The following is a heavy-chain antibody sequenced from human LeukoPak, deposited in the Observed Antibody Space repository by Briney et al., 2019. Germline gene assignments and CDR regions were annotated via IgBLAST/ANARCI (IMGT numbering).Heavy chain of an antibody. CDR3: ARDTYYYDSSGATFDY. Sequence: GGSLRLSCAASGFTFSSYSMNWVRQAPGKGLEWVSSISSSSSYIYYADSVKGRFTISRDNAKNSLYLQMNSLRAEDTAVYYCARDTYYYDSSGATFDYWGQGTLVTVSS. J-gene: IGHJ4*02. V-gene: IGHV3-21*01. CDR1: GFTFSSYS. D-gene: IGHD3-22*01. CDR2: ISSSSSYI.